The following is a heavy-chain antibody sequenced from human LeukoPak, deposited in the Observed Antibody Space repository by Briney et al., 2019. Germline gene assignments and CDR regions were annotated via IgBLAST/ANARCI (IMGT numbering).Heavy chain of an antibody. CDR3: AREVYSSSWYVMDV. D-gene: IGHD6-13*01. Sequence: SETLSLTCTVSGGSISSYYWSWIRQPPGKGLEWIGYIYYSGSTNYNPSLKSRVTISVDTSKNQFSLKLSSVTAADTAVYYCAREVYSSSWYVMDVWGKGTTATVSS. CDR1: GGSISSYY. J-gene: IGHJ6*04. V-gene: IGHV4-59*01. CDR2: IYYSGST.